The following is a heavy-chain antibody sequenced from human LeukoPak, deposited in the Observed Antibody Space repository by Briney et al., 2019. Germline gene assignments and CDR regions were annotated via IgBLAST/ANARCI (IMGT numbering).Heavy chain of an antibody. CDR3: ARGYCSGGSCYSGRWNWFDP. Sequence: PSETLSLTCTVSGVSISSSDYYWGWIRQPPGKGLEWIGSISYSGSTYYNPSLKSRVTISVDTSRNQFSLKLSSVTAADTAVYYCARGYCSGGSCYSGRWNWFDPWGQGTLVTVSS. J-gene: IGHJ5*02. CDR2: ISYSGST. V-gene: IGHV4-39*07. D-gene: IGHD2-15*01. CDR1: GVSISSSDYY.